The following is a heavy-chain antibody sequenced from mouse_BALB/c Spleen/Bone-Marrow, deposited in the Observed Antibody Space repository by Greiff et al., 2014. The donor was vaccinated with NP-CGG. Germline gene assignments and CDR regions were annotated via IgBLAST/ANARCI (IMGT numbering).Heavy chain of an antibody. CDR1: GYAFSSSW. J-gene: IGHJ3*01. CDR2: IYPGDGNT. D-gene: IGHD2-4*01. CDR3: ALYDYDGLSWFAY. Sequence: QVQLQQSGPELVKPGASVKISCKASGYAFSSSWMNWVKQRPGQGLEWIGRIYPGDGNTNYNGKFKGKATLTADKSSTTAYRQLSSLTSVDSAVYFCALYDYDGLSWFAYWGQGTLVTVSA. V-gene: IGHV1-82*01.